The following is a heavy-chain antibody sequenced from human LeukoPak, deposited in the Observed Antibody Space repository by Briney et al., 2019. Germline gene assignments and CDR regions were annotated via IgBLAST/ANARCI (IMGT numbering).Heavy chain of an antibody. CDR2: IIPIFGTA. CDR3: ARGLELLWFGELYY. V-gene: IGHV1-69*05. J-gene: IGHJ4*02. D-gene: IGHD3-10*01. Sequence: GASVKASCKASGGTFSSYAISWVRQAPGQGLEWMGGIIPIFGTANYAQKFQGRVTITTDESTSTAYMELSSLGSEDTAVYYCARGLELLWFGELYYWGQGTLVTVSP. CDR1: GGTFSSYA.